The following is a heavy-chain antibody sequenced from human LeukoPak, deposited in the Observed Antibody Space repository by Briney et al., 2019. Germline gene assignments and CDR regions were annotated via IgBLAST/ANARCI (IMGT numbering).Heavy chain of an antibody. CDR3: ARGKHDNTGPRLDDSFDI. CDR2: IWYDGTYK. V-gene: IGHV3-33*01. J-gene: IGHJ3*02. Sequence: GGSLRLFCAASRFTFSSFGIHCVRQAPGKGLEWVAVIWYDGTYKYYGDSVKGRFIISRDKSKNTVYLQMNSLRAEDTAVYYCARGKHDNTGPRLDDSFDIWGQGTMVTVSS. CDR1: RFTFSSFG. D-gene: IGHD3-22*01.